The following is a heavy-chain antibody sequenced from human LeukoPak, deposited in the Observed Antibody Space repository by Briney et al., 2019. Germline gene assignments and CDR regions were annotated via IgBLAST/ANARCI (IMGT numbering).Heavy chain of an antibody. CDR3: AKDGAGYCSGGSCYPLDY. V-gene: IGHV3-30*18. Sequence: QPGGSLRLSGAASGFTFSSYGMHWVRQAPGKGLEWVAVISYDGSNKYYADSVKGRFTISRDNSKNTLYLQMNSLRAEDTAVYYCAKDGAGYCSGGSCYPLDYWGQGTLVTVSS. J-gene: IGHJ4*02. CDR2: ISYDGSNK. CDR1: GFTFSSYG. D-gene: IGHD2-15*01.